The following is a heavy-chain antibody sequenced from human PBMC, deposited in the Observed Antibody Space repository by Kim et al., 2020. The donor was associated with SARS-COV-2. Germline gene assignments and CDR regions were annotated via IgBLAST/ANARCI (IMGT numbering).Heavy chain of an antibody. V-gene: IGHV3-30*04. CDR2: ISYDGSNK. J-gene: IGHJ6*04. CDR1: EFTFSSYG. D-gene: IGHD3-22*01. Sequence: GGSLRLSCAASEFTFSSYGMHWVRQAPGKGLEWVGVISYDGSNKDYADSVKGRFTISRDNSKNTLFLQMNSLRPEDTAVYYCARDPPNYYDSSGPSYYAVDVGGEGTTVTVSA. CDR3: ARDPPNYYDSSGPSYYAVDV.